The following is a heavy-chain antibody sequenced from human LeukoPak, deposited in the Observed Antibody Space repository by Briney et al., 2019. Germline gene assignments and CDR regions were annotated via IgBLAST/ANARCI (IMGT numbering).Heavy chain of an antibody. CDR3: AKDHSDSGRAFEY. Sequence: QPGTSLRLSCATSGFTFRTTGVHWVRQGPGKVLEGVALMSSDGINTYYADSVKGRFTVSRDTSRDTLYLQMNSVRPDDTAVYYCAKDHSDSGRAFEYWGRGTLVTVSS. V-gene: IGHV3-30*18. CDR1: GFTFRTTG. J-gene: IGHJ4*02. D-gene: IGHD1-26*01. CDR2: MSSDGINT.